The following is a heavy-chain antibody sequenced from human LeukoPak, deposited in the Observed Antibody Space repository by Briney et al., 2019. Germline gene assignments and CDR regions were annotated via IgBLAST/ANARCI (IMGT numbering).Heavy chain of an antibody. CDR3: TRHVSDYGDYVGPLFWSFDL. J-gene: IGHJ2*01. D-gene: IGHD4-17*01. Sequence: SETLSLTCTVSGGSISSYYWSWIRQPPGKRLEWIGYIYYSGSTNYNPSLKSRVTISVDTSKNQFSLKLSSVTAADTAVYYCTRHVSDYGDYVGPLFWSFDLWGRGTLVTVSS. CDR1: GGSISSYY. CDR2: IYYSGST. V-gene: IGHV4-59*08.